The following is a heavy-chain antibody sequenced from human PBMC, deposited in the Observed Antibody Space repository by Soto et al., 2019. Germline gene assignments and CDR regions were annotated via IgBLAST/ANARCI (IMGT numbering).Heavy chain of an antibody. J-gene: IGHJ6*02. V-gene: IGHV3-33*01. CDR1: GFTFSSYG. CDR2: IWYDGSNK. CDR3: ARANKGGYCSGGSCYSYYYYYYGMDA. Sequence: QVQLVESGGGVVQPGRSLRLSCAASGFTFSSYGMHWVRQAPGKGLEWVAVIWYDGSNKYYADSVKGRFTISRDNSKNLLYRQMHSLRTDDTAVYHCARANKGGYCSGGSCYSYYYYYYGMDAWGQGTPVTVSS. D-gene: IGHD2-15*01.